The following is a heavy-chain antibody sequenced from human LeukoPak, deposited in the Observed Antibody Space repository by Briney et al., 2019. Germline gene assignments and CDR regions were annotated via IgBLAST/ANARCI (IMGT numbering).Heavy chain of an antibody. D-gene: IGHD3-9*01. J-gene: IGHJ4*02. CDR3: ATTVPDYDILTGPTQLDY. Sequence: ASVKVSCKASGYTFTSYYMHWVRQAPGQGLEWMGIINPSGGSTSCAQKFQGRVTMTRDTSTSTVYMELSSLRSEDTAVYYCATTVPDYDILTGPTQLDYWGQGTLVTVSS. CDR2: INPSGGST. V-gene: IGHV1-46*01. CDR1: GYTFTSYY.